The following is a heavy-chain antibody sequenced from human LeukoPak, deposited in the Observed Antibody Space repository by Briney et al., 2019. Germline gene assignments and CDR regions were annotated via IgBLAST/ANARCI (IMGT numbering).Heavy chain of an antibody. CDR2: IKQDGSEK. Sequence: PGGSLRLSCAASGLTFSNYWMSWVRQAPGKGLEWVANIKQDGSEKFYVDSVKGRFTISRDNAKKSLYLQMNSLRVEDTAVYYCARVQGSSGPGIFEYWGQGTLVTVSS. CDR3: ARVQGSSGPGIFEY. D-gene: IGHD6-19*01. CDR1: GLTFSNYW. J-gene: IGHJ4*02. V-gene: IGHV3-7*01.